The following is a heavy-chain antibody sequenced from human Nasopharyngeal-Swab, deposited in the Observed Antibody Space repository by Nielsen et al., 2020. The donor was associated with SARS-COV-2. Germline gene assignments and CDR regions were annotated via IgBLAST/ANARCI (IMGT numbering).Heavy chain of an antibody. CDR2: IHHSGST. CDR1: GVSFSSTYW. D-gene: IGHD2-2*02. J-gene: IGHJ6*03. V-gene: IGHV4-4*02. CDR3: ARRNIVVVPAPVLGLGPFYSSYYVDV. Sequence: SETLFLTCAVSGVSFSSTYWWSWVRQPPGKGLEWIGEIHHSGSTNYAPSLKSRVSMSVDKSKSQFSLRLRSVTAADTAVYYCARRNIVVVPAPVLGLGPFYSSYYVDVWGKGTTVTVSS.